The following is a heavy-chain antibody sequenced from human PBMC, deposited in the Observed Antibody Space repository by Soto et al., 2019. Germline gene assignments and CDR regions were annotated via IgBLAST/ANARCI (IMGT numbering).Heavy chain of an antibody. D-gene: IGHD4-17*01. Sequence: GGSLRLSCAASGFTFTNAWMNWVRQAPGKGLEWVGRIKSKTDYGTTDYAAPVKGRFTISRDDSKNTLYLQMSSLKTEDTAVYDCTTDGPFTVPGGYWGQGTLVTVSS. CDR1: GFTFTNAW. J-gene: IGHJ4*02. CDR3: TTDGPFTVPGGY. CDR2: IKSKTDYGTT. V-gene: IGHV3-15*07.